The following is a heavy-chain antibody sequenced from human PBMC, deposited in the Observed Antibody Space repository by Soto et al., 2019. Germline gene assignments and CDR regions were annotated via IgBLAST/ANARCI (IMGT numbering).Heavy chain of an antibody. Sequence: SETLSLTCAVYGGSFSGYYWSWIRQPPGKGLEWIGEINHSGSTNYNPSLKSRVTISVDTSKNQFSLKLSSVTAADTAVYYCARGGYSGYVLGNFHYWGQGTLVTVS. J-gene: IGHJ4*02. V-gene: IGHV4-34*01. CDR1: GGSFSGYY. D-gene: IGHD5-12*01. CDR2: INHSGST. CDR3: ARGGYSGYVLGNFHY.